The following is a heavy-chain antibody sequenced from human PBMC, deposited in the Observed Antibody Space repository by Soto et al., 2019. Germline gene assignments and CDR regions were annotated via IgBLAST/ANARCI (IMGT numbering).Heavy chain of an antibody. CDR2: IVVGSGNT. Sequence: SVKVSCKASGFTFTSSAVQWVRQARGQRLEWIGWIVVGSGNTNYAQKFQERVTITRDMSTSTAYMELSSLRSEDTAVYCCAAEPSLVVPLGYYGMDVWGQGTTVTVSS. V-gene: IGHV1-58*01. D-gene: IGHD3-22*01. J-gene: IGHJ6*02. CDR1: GFTFTSSA. CDR3: AAEPSLVVPLGYYGMDV.